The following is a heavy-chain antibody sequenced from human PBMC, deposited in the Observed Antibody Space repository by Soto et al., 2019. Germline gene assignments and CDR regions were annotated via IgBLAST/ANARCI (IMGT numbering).Heavy chain of an antibody. CDR2: IIPILGKA. J-gene: IGHJ4*02. Sequence: QVQLVQSGAEVKKPGSSVKVSCKASGCTFSSYTISWVRQAPGQGLEWMGRIIPILGKANYAQKFQGRVTITADKGTSTAYMELSSLRSEDTAEYCCARGRDSYGLGYSGYWGQGTLVNVSS. D-gene: IGHD5-18*01. CDR3: ARGRDSYGLGYSGY. V-gene: IGHV1-69*02. CDR1: GCTFSSYT.